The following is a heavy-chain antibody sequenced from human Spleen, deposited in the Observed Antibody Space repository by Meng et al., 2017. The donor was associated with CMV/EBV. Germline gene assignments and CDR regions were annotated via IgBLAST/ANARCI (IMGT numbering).Heavy chain of an antibody. CDR3: ARGLQDSDNFYNWFDP. J-gene: IGHJ5*02. D-gene: IGHD2/OR15-2a*01. CDR1: GGSFNDYY. CDR2: INRSGST. Sequence: SETLSLTCGIYGGSFNDYYWSWIRQPPGKGLEWIGEINRSGSTIYNPSLKTRVTISVDTSKNQFSLKMTSVTAADTAVYYCARGLQDSDNFYNWFDPWGQGTLVTVSS. V-gene: IGHV4-34*01.